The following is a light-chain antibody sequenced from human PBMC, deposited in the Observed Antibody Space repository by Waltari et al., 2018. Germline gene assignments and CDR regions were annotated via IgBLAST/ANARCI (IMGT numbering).Light chain of an antibody. CDR2: DAS. CDR1: QCVSTS. CDR3: QQRSNWPPIT. Sequence: EIVLTQSPATLSLSPGQRATPSCRASQCVSTSLAWYQQKPGQAPRLLIYDASNRATDIPARFSGSWSGTDFTLTISSLEPEDFAVYYCQQRSNWPPITFGQGTRLEIK. J-gene: IGKJ5*01. V-gene: IGKV3-11*01.